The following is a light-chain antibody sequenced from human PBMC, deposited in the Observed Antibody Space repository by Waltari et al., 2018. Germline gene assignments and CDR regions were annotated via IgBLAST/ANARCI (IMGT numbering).Light chain of an antibody. J-gene: IGKJ1*01. V-gene: IGKV4-1*01. CDR3: QQYYSSPST. CDR1: QSVLYSSNNKNY. Sequence: DIVMTQSPDSLAVSLGERATINCTSSQSVLYSSNNKNYLAWYQQKPRQPPRLIMYWASTRESGVPERFSGSGSGTDFTLTISSLQAEDVAVYHCQQYYSSPSTFGQGTKVEIK. CDR2: WAS.